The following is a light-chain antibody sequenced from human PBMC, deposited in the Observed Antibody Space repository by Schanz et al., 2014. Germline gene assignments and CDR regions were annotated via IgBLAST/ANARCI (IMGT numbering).Light chain of an antibody. CDR3: QQYNNWPPFT. V-gene: IGKV3-15*01. J-gene: IGKJ2*01. CDR1: QSVSSN. Sequence: VMTQSPATLSVSPGESATLSCRASQSVSSNLAWFQQKPGQAPRLLIYRASSRAPGISARFSGSGSGTDFTLTISGLQSEDFAVYYCQQYNNWPPFTFGQGTKLEIK. CDR2: RAS.